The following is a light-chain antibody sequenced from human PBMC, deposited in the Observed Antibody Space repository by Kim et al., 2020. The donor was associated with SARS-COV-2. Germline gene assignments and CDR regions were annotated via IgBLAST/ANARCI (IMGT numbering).Light chain of an antibody. CDR1: SGSIAGSY. V-gene: IGLV6-57*03. CDR3: QSYDNTNWV. CDR2: EDH. J-gene: IGLJ3*02. Sequence: GKNVTISCTRSSGSIAGSYVQWFQQRPASAPTTVIYEDHHRPSGVPDRFSGSTDRSSNSASLTISGLEFEDEADYYCQSYDNTNWVLGGGTQLTVL.